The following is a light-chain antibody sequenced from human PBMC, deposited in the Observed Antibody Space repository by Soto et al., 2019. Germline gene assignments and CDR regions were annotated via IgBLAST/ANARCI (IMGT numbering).Light chain of an antibody. J-gene: IGKJ1*01. CDR2: GAS. V-gene: IGKV3-15*01. CDR1: QSVSTS. Sequence: EIVMTQSPATLSVSPGERATLSCRASQSVSTSLAWYQQKPGQAPRLLISGASTRATGVPARFSGSGSETEFTLTISSLQYEDFAVYYWQQYNNWWTFGQGTKVEIK. CDR3: QQYNNWWT.